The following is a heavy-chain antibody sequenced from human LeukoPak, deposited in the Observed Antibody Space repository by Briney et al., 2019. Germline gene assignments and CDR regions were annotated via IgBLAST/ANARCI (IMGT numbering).Heavy chain of an antibody. D-gene: IGHD6-19*01. Sequence: PSETLSLTCSVSGASISNTPYYWGWIRQPPGKGLEWIGSIYYDERTYYNPSLKSRVTISVDTSKIQFSLRLSSVTAADTAVYYCVRHHTRGLAVALIDCWGQGTLITVSS. J-gene: IGHJ4*02. V-gene: IGHV4-39*01. CDR2: IYYDERT. CDR1: GASISNTPYY. CDR3: VRHHTRGLAVALIDC.